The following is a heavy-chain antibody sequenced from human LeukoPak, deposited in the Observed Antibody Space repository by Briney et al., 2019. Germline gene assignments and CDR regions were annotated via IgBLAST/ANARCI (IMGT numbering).Heavy chain of an antibody. CDR1: GFTVRSKY. V-gene: IGHV3-53*01. CDR3: ARVGDHFHWYLDL. J-gene: IGHJ2*01. D-gene: IGHD3-10*01. CDR2: LYRGGDT. Sequence: GGSLRLSCAASGFTVRSKYMSWVRQAPGKGLEWVSILYRGGDTYYANSVKGRFTTSRDSSKNILFLQMNDLRAEDTAVYYCARVGDHFHWYLDLWGRGTLVTVSS.